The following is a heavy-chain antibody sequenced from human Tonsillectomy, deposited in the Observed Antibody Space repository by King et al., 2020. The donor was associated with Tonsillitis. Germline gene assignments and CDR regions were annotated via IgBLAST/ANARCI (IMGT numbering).Heavy chain of an antibody. J-gene: IGHJ3*02. D-gene: IGHD2-15*01. Sequence: VQLVESGGGVVQPGRSLRLSCAASGFTFSSYGMHWVRRAPGKGLEWVAVISYDGSNKYYADSVKGRFTISRDNSKNTLYLQMNSLRAEDTAVYYCAKGIWKLPRYTLLNDAFDIWGQGTMVTVSS. CDR1: GFTFSSYG. V-gene: IGHV3-30*18. CDR3: AKGIWKLPRYTLLNDAFDI. CDR2: ISYDGSNK.